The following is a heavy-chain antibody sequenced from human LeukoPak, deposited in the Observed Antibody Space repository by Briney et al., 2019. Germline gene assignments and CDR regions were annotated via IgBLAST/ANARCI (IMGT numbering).Heavy chain of an antibody. V-gene: IGHV5-51*01. Sequence: GGSLKISCKGSGYSFTSYWIGWVRQMPGKGLEWMGIIYPGDSDTRYSPSFQGQVTISADKSISTAYLQWSSLKASDTAMYYCARSIAAAGSRFDYWGQGTLVTVSS. D-gene: IGHD6-13*01. CDR3: ARSIAAAGSRFDY. CDR1: GYSFTSYW. CDR2: IYPGDSDT. J-gene: IGHJ4*02.